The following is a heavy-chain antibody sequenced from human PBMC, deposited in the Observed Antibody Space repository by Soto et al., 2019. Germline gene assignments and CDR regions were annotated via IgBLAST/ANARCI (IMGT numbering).Heavy chain of an antibody. D-gene: IGHD6-19*01. CDR3: ARSLQEYIGVAGPKDIWFDP. J-gene: IGHJ5*02. Sequence: QVQLVQSGAEVKRPGSSVKVSCQTSGGTFRTYTINWVRQAPGQGLEWMGRIIPILDVANYAQKFQGRVTITADKSTSTAHLELRGLRSEDTAVYYCARSLQEYIGVAGPKDIWFDPWGQGTLVTVSS. CDR2: IIPILDVA. V-gene: IGHV1-69*02. CDR1: GGTFRTYT.